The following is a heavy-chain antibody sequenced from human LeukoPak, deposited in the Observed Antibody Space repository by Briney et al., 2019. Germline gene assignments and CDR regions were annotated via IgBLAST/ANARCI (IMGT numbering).Heavy chain of an antibody. CDR2: IYTSGST. J-gene: IGHJ4*02. CDR3: ARDLGVQWLVFFGY. Sequence: ADTLSLTCTASGLSHSRYYWSWPPHPAGKGLEWIGRIYTSGSTNYNPSLKRRVTMSVDASKNQFSLKLSSVTAADTAVYYCARDLGVQWLVFFGYWGQGTLVTVSS. D-gene: IGHD6-19*01. CDR1: GLSHSRYY. V-gene: IGHV4-4*07.